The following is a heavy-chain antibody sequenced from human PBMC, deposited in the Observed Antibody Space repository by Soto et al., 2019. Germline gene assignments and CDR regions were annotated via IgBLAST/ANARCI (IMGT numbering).Heavy chain of an antibody. J-gene: IGHJ6*02. Sequence: ASVKVSCKASGYSFTDYYLHWVRQAPGQGPEWMGWMNPNSGATNYAQKFQGWVTMTRETSISTAYMEVSSLTTDDTAVYYCARDRGGNYNDRSGFYSPYYYYNDMDVWGQGTTVTVSS. CDR3: ARDRGGNYNDRSGFYSPYYYYNDMDV. CDR1: GYSFTDYY. D-gene: IGHD3-22*01. CDR2: MNPNSGAT. V-gene: IGHV1-2*04.